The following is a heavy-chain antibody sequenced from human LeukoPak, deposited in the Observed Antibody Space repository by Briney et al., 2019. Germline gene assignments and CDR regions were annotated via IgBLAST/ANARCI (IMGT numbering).Heavy chain of an antibody. J-gene: IGHJ4*02. CDR3: ARGGYYDSSEYRYYFDY. V-gene: IGHV1-18*01. Sequence: EWMGWXXAYNGKTNYAQKLQGSVTMTTDTSTSTAYMELRSLRSDDTAVYYCARGGYYDSSEYRYYFDYWGQGTLVTVSS. CDR2: XXAYNGKT. D-gene: IGHD3-22*01.